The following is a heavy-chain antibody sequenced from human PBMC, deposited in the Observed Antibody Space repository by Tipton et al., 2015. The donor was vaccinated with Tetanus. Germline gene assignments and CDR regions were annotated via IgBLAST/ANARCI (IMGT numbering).Heavy chain of an antibody. Sequence: TLSLTCTVSGASIISSSYFWGWIRQPPGKGLEWIGTMYNSGATYYNPSLKGRVTISGDTSKNLFSLTSVTASDTAVYYCARPEASGRARGFDIWGQGTKVTVSP. D-gene: IGHD3-10*01. V-gene: IGHV4-39*02. CDR3: ARPEASGRARGFDI. J-gene: IGHJ3*02. CDR2: MYNSGAT. CDR1: GASIISSSYF.